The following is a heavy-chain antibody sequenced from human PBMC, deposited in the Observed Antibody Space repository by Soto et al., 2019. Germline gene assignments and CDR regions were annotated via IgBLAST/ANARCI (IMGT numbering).Heavy chain of an antibody. CDR1: GGSISSYY. V-gene: IGHV4-59*01. CDR3: AREDDYNDAFDI. J-gene: IGHJ3*02. Sequence: NPSETLSLTCTVSGGSISSYYWSWIRQPPGKGLEWIGYIYYSGSTNYNPSLKSRVTISVDTSKNQFSLKLSSVTAADTAVYYCAREDDYNDAFDIWGQGTMVTVSS. CDR2: IYYSGST. D-gene: IGHD4-4*01.